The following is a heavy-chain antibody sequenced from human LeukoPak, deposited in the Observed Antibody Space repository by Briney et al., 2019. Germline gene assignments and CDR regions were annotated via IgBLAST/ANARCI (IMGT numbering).Heavy chain of an antibody. D-gene: IGHD3-16*01. CDR3: GNRYTSGSYALDY. Sequence: PGGSLRLSCVASGFIFSNYAMTWVRQAPGKGLEWVSVISGSGDSTYYADSVKGRLTISRDNAKIALYLQMNSHTAVDTGVYYCGNRYTSGSYALDYWGQGTLVTVSS. V-gene: IGHV3-23*01. J-gene: IGHJ4*02. CDR2: ISGSGDST. CDR1: GFIFSNYA.